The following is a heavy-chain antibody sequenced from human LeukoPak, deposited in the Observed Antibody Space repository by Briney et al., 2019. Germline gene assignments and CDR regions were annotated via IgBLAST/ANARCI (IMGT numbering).Heavy chain of an antibody. V-gene: IGHV3-23*01. CDR3: AKTTTGYSSGRYPGWPVDY. CDR2: IFGSGGSR. CDR1: GFTFSTYA. D-gene: IGHD6-19*01. Sequence: PGGSLRLSCAASGFTFSTYAMYWVRQAPGRGLEWVSGIFGSGGSRHYADSVKGRFTISRDNSKNTVYLQMNSLRAEDTAVYYCAKTTTGYSSGRYPGWPVDYGGQGTLVTVSS. J-gene: IGHJ4*02.